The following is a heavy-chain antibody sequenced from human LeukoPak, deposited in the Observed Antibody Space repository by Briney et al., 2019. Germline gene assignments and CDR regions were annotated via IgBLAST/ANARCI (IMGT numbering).Heavy chain of an antibody. CDR3: ARTTEGGYTYGYFYYYYMDV. J-gene: IGHJ6*03. CDR1: GGSISSDY. D-gene: IGHD5-18*01. CDR2: IYYSGST. Sequence: PSETLSLTCTVPGGSISSDYWSWIRHPPGKGLEWIWYIYYSGSTNYNPALKNRVTISVDTSKNQFSLKLTSVTAADTAVYYCARTTEGGYTYGYFYYYYMDVWGKGTTVTISS. V-gene: IGHV4-59*01.